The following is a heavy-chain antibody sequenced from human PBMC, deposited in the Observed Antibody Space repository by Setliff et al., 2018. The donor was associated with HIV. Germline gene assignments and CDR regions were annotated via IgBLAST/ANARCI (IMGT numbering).Heavy chain of an antibody. CDR1: GGSISSGSYY. V-gene: IGHV4-61*02. Sequence: SETLSLTCTVSGGSISSGSYYWSWIRQPAGKGLEWIGRIYTSGSTNYNPSLKSRVTISVDTSKNQFSLKLSSVTAADTAVYYCARATPGYNYGSRHAFDIWGQGTMVTVSS. D-gene: IGHD5-18*01. J-gene: IGHJ3*02. CDR3: ARATPGYNYGSRHAFDI. CDR2: IYTSGST.